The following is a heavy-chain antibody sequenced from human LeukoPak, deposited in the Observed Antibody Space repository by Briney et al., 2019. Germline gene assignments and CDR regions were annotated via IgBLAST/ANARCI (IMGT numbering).Heavy chain of an antibody. J-gene: IGHJ4*02. CDR1: GFTFSSYA. CDR3: AKDRFYGSGSYTFDS. D-gene: IGHD3-10*01. V-gene: IGHV3-23*01. CDR2: ISGSGGST. Sequence: TGGSLRLSCAASGFTFSSYAMSWVRQAPGKGLEWVSAISGSGGSTYYADSVKGRFTISRDNSKSTLYLQMNSLRAEDSAVYYCAKDRFYGSGSYTFDSWGQGTLVTVSS.